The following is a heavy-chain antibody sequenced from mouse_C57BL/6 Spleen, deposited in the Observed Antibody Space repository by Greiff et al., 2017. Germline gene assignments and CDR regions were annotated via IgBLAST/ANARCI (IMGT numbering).Heavy chain of an antibody. CDR2: IYPRDGST. V-gene: IGHV1-78*01. J-gene: IGHJ2*01. CDR1: GYTFTDHT. D-gene: IGHD2-4*01. Sequence: QVKLQQSDAELVKPGASVKISCKVSGYTFTDHTIHWMKQRPEQGLEWIGYIYPRDGSTKYNEKFKGKATLTADKSFSTAYVQLNSLTSEDSAVYFCADYDYDGDYFDYWGQGTTLTVSS. CDR3: ADYDYDGDYFDY.